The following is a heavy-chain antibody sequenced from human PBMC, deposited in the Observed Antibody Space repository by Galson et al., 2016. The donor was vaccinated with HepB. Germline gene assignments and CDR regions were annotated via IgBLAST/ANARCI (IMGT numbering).Heavy chain of an antibody. CDR2: ISSSSSHI. CDR1: GFTFSSYS. CDR3: ARTKLQLLYYFDY. V-gene: IGHV3-21*01. Sequence: SLRLSCAASGFTFSSYSMNWVRQAPGKGLEWVSSISSSSSHIYYADSVKGRFTISRDNAKNSLYLQMNSLRAEDTAVYYCARTKLQLLYYFDYWGQGTLVTVSS. J-gene: IGHJ4*02. D-gene: IGHD5-18*01.